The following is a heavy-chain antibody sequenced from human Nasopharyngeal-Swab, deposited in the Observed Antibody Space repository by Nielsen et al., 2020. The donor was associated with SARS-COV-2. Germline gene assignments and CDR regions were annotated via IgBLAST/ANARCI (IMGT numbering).Heavy chain of an antibody. J-gene: IGHJ2*01. CDR2: INPSGGST. CDR3: ARDLYSSGWYRTNWYFDL. CDR1: GDTFTSYY. D-gene: IGHD6-19*01. Sequence: ASVKVSCKASGDTFTSYYMHWVRQAPGQGLEGMGIINPSGGSTIYAQKFQGRVTMTRDTSTSTVYMELSSLRSEDTAVYYCARDLYSSGWYRTNWYFDLWGRGTLVTVSS. V-gene: IGHV1-46*01.